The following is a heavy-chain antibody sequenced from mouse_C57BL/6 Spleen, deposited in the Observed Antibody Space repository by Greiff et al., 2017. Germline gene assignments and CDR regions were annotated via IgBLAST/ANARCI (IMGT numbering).Heavy chain of an antibody. Sequence: QVQLQQPGAELVMPGASVKLSCKASGYTFTSYWMHWVKQRPGQGLEWIGEIDPSDSYTNYNQKFKGKSTLTVDKSSSTAYMQLSSLTSEDSAVYYCARSRTTPLDYWGQGTTRTVSS. CDR1: GYTFTSYW. CDR2: IDPSDSYT. V-gene: IGHV1-69*01. J-gene: IGHJ2*01. D-gene: IGHD1-1*01. CDR3: ARSRTTPLDY.